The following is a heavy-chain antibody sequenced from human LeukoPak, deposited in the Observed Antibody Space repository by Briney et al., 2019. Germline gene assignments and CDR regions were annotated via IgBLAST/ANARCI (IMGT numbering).Heavy chain of an antibody. D-gene: IGHD4-17*01. V-gene: IGHV3-7*04. CDR3: ARGATVTTRDAFDI. CDR2: IKQDGSEK. J-gene: IGHJ3*02. Sequence: GGSLRLSCAASGFTFSSYWMSWVRQAPGKGLEWVANIKQDGSEKYYVDSVKGRFTISRDNAKNSLYLQMNSLRAEDTAVYYCARGATVTTRDAFDIWGQGTMVTVSS. CDR1: GFTFSSYW.